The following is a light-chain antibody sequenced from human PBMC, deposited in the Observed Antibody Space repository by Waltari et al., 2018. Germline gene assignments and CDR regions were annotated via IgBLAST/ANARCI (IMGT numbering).Light chain of an antibody. J-gene: IGKJ1*01. CDR1: QSVSRT. CDR2: AAS. V-gene: IGKV3-11*01. Sequence: EIVLTQSPGTLSLAPGERATLSCRASQSVSRTLAWYQQKPGQAPSLLIYAASTRATGIPDRVSGSGSGTDFTLKISRVEAEDVGVYYCMQGTHWPRTFGQGTKVQIK. CDR3: MQGTHWPRT.